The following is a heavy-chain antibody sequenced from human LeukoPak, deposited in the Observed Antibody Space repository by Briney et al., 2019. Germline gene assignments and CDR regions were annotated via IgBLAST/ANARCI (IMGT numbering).Heavy chain of an antibody. Sequence: GGSLRPSCAASGFIFRNYGMNWVRQAPGKGLEWVSGISGGGGATYYADSVKGRFTFSRDNSKNTLYLQMSSLRAEDTAVYYCARAMMVVTNLWGVFDYWGQGTLVTVSS. D-gene: IGHD3-22*01. CDR2: ISGGGGAT. CDR1: GFIFRNYG. V-gene: IGHV3-23*01. J-gene: IGHJ4*02. CDR3: ARAMMVVTNLWGVFDY.